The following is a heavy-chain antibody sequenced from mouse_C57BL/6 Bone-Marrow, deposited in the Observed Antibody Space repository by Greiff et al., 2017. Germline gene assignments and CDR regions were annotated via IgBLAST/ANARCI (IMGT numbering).Heavy chain of an antibody. D-gene: IGHD2-5*01. V-gene: IGHV5-9*04. J-gene: IGHJ3*01. CDR3: ARHNRYSNQQSWFAY. Sequence: EVHLVESGGGLVKPGGSLKLSCAASGFTFSSYTMSWVRQTPEKRLEWVATISGGGGNTYYPDSVKGRFTISRDNAKNTLYLQMSSLRSEDTAVYDCARHNRYSNQQSWFAYWGQGTLVTVSA. CDR2: ISGGGGNT. CDR1: GFTFSSYT.